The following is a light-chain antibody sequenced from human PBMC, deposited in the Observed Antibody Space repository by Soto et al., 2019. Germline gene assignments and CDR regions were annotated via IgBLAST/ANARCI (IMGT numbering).Light chain of an antibody. CDR3: QQYNSYSPT. CDR1: QSISSW. Sequence: DIQMTPSPSTLSATVGDRVTITCRASQSISSWLAWYQQKPGKAPKLLIYDASSLESGVPSRFSGSGSGTEFTLTISSLQPDDFATYYCQQYNSYSPTVGQGTKVDIK. V-gene: IGKV1-5*01. J-gene: IGKJ1*01. CDR2: DAS.